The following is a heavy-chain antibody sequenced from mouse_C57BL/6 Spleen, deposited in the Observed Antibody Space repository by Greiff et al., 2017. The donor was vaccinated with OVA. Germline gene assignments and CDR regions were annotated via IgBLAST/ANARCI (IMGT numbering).Heavy chain of an antibody. CDR3: ARHEGYDGYYPYYAMDY. D-gene: IGHD2-3*01. CDR1: GYTFTEYT. J-gene: IGHJ4*01. CDR2: FYPGSGSI. V-gene: IGHV1-62-2*01. Sequence: QVQLKQSGAELVKPGASVKLSCKASGYTFTEYTIHWVKQRSGQGLEWIGWFYPGSGSIKYNEKFKDKATLTADKSSSTVYMELSRLTSEDSAVYFCARHEGYDGYYPYYAMDYWGQGTSVTVSS.